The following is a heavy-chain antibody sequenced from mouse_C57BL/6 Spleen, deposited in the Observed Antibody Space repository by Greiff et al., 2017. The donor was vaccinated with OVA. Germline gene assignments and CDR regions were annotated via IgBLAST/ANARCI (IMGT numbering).Heavy chain of an antibody. J-gene: IGHJ2*01. CDR2: IDPSDSST. V-gene: IGHV1-52*01. CDR3: ATFYDFDY. CDR1: GYTFTSYW. D-gene: IGHD1-1*01. Sequence: QVQLQQPGAELVRPGSSVKLSCKASGYTFTSYWMHWVKQRPIQGLEWIGNIDPSDSSTHYNQKFKDKATLTVDKSSSTAYMQLSSLTSEDSAVYYSATFYDFDYWGQGTTLTVSS.